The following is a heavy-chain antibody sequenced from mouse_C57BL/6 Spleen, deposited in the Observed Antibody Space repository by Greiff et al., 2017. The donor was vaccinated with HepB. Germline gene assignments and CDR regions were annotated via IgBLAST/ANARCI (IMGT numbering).Heavy chain of an antibody. J-gene: IGHJ3*01. V-gene: IGHV1-26*01. CDR1: GYTFTDYY. Sequence: VQLQQSGPELVKPGASVKISCKASGYTFTDYYMNWVKQSHGKSLEWIGDINPNNGGTSYNQKFKGKATLTVDKSSSTAYMELRSLTSEDSAGYYCAKSGYDYGFFAYWGQGTLVTVSA. D-gene: IGHD2-4*01. CDR3: AKSGYDYGFFAY. CDR2: INPNNGGT.